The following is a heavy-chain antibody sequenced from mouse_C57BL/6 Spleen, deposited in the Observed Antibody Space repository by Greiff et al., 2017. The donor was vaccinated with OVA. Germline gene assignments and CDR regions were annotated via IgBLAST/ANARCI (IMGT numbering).Heavy chain of an antibody. V-gene: IGHV1-55*01. CDR2: IYPGSGST. CDR1: GYTFTSYW. CDR3: ARDYDYDEAMDY. J-gene: IGHJ4*01. D-gene: IGHD2-4*01. Sequence: QVQLQQPGAELVKPGASVKMSCKASGYTFTSYWITWVKQRPGQGLEWIGDIYPGSGSTNYNEKFKSKATLTVDTSSSTAYMQLSSLTSEDSAVYYCARDYDYDEAMDYWGQGTSVTVSS.